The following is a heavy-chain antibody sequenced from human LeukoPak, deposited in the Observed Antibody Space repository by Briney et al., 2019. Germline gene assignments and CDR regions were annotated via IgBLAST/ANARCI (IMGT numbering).Heavy chain of an antibody. CDR2: IWYDGSNK. V-gene: IGHV3-33*01. J-gene: IGHJ4*02. Sequence: GGSLRLSCAASGFTFRSYGMHWVRQAPGKGLEWVAVIWYDGSNKYYADSVKGRFTISRDNSKNTLYLQMNSLRAEDTAVYYCARALDVVVVVAAIAYWGQGTLVTVSS. CDR1: GFTFRSYG. D-gene: IGHD2-15*01. CDR3: ARALDVVVVVAAIAY.